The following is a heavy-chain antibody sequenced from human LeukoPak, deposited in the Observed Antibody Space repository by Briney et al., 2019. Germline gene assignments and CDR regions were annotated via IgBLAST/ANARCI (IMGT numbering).Heavy chain of an antibody. CDR2: IKQDGSEK. Sequence: GGSLRLSCAASGFTFSSYWMSWVRQAPGKGLEWVANIKQDGSEKYYVDSVKGRFTISRDNAKNSLYLQMNSLRAEDTAVYYCARDQGYCTSASCRGDAFDVWGQGSMIPVSS. V-gene: IGHV3-7*01. CDR1: GFTFSSYW. D-gene: IGHD2-2*01. CDR3: ARDQGYCTSASCRGDAFDV. J-gene: IGHJ3*01.